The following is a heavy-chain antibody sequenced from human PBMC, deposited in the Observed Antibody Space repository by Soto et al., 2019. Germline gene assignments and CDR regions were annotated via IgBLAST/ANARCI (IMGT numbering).Heavy chain of an antibody. Sequence: SETLSLTCTVSGASISSGSFYWGWIRQPPGKGLESIANIYYDGSTYYNPSLKSRVTISLDTSKNQFALKLSSVTAAETAVYSCARHGITGSYYGAFDIWGKGTRVTVSS. CDR1: GASISSGSFY. D-gene: IGHD1-26*01. CDR3: ARHGITGSYYGAFDI. V-gene: IGHV4-39*01. J-gene: IGHJ3*02. CDR2: IYYDGST.